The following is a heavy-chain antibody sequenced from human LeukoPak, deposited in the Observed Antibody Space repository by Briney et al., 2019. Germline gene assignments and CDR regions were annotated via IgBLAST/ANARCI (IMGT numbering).Heavy chain of an antibody. V-gene: IGHV1-69*13. D-gene: IGHD2-21*02. CDR3: AREILVVTASYYFDY. CDR2: IIPIFGTA. Sequence: ASVKVSCKASGGTFSSYAISWVRQAPGQGLEWMGGIIPIFGTANYAQKFQGRVTITADESTSTAYMELSSLRSEDTAVYYCAREILVVTASYYFDYWGQGTLVTVSP. CDR1: GGTFSSYA. J-gene: IGHJ4*02.